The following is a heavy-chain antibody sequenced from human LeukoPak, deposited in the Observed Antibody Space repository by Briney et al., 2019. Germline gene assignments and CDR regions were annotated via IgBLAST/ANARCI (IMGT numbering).Heavy chain of an antibody. CDR2: ISGSGGST. CDR3: AKDRIFGVVIIQYYFDY. J-gene: IGHJ4*02. CDR1: GFTFSSYA. D-gene: IGHD3-3*01. Sequence: PGGSLRLSCAASGFTFSSYATSWVRQAPGKGLEWVSAISGSGGSTHYADSVKGRFTISRDNSKNTLYLQMNSLRAEDTAVYYCAKDRIFGVVIIQYYFDYWGQGTLVTVSS. V-gene: IGHV3-23*01.